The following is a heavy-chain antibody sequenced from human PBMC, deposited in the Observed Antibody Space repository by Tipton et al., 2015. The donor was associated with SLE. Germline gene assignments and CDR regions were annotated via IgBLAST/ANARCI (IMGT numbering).Heavy chain of an antibody. Sequence: SLRLSCAASGFTFSDYSMTWVRQAPGKGLEWVSYISSLSSTMYYADSVKGRFTISRDNAKNSLYLHMNSLTDGDTATYYCARDRTSATSGTRGDLWGQGTLVTVSS. D-gene: IGHD3-10*01. V-gene: IGHV3-48*02. CDR1: GFTFSDYS. CDR2: ISSLSSTM. CDR3: ARDRTSATSGTRGDL. J-gene: IGHJ5*02.